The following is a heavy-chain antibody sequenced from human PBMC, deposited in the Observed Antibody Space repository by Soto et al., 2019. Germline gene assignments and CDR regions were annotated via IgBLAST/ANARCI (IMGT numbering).Heavy chain of an antibody. CDR1: GFTFSSYG. Sequence: QVQLVASGGGVVQPGRSLRLSCAASGFTFSSYGMHWVRQAPGKGLEWVAVIWYDGSNKYYADSVKGRFTISRDNSKNMLDLQMNSLRAEDTAVYYCARFKDGYNFYFDYWGQGTLVTVSS. CDR2: IWYDGSNK. V-gene: IGHV3-33*01. CDR3: ARFKDGYNFYFDY. J-gene: IGHJ4*02. D-gene: IGHD5-12*01.